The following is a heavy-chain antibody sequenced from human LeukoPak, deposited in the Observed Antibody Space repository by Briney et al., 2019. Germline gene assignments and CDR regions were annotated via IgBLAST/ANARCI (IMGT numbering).Heavy chain of an antibody. Sequence: GGSLRLSCAASGFTVSSNYMSWVRQAPGKGQEWVSVIYSGGSTYYADSVKGRFTISRDNSKNTLYPQMNSLRAEDTAVYYCARVRDGYNTLDYWGQGTLVTVSS. J-gene: IGHJ4*02. D-gene: IGHD5-24*01. CDR2: IYSGGST. V-gene: IGHV3-53*01. CDR3: ARVRDGYNTLDY. CDR1: GFTVSSNY.